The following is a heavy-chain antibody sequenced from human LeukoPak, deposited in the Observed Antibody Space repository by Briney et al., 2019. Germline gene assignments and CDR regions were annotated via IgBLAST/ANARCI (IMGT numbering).Heavy chain of an antibody. D-gene: IGHD3-22*01. CDR2: MYYSGST. V-gene: IGHV4-30-4*01. J-gene: IGHJ5*02. Sequence: MTSETLSLTCTDSGGSISSGDYYWSWIRQPPGKGLEWIAYMYYSGSTYYNPSLKSRVTMSADTSKNQLSLKLSSVTAADTAVYYCARPYYYDSRIDPWGQGILVTVSS. CDR1: GGSISSGDYY. CDR3: ARPYYYDSRIDP.